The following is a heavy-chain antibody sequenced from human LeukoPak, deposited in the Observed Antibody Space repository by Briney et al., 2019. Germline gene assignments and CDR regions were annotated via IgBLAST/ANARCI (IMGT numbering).Heavy chain of an antibody. Sequence: GGSLRLSCAASGFTFSNYAMSWVRQAPGRGLEWVSAISASGGTTYYADSVKGRFTVSRDNSKNTLFLQMNSLRAEDTAVYYCAKDGGLWVSAHWGDSWGRGTLVTVSS. J-gene: IGHJ4*02. CDR1: GFTFSNYA. D-gene: IGHD7-27*01. CDR2: ISASGGTT. CDR3: AKDGGLWVSAHWGDS. V-gene: IGHV3-23*01.